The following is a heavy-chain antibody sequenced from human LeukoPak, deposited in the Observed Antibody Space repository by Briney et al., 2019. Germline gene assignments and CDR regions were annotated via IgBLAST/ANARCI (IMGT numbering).Heavy chain of an antibody. Sequence: SETLSLTCAVYGGSFSDYYWSWIRQPPGKGLEWIGEVTHSRSTNYNPSLKRRVTISVDTSMNQFSLKLSSVTAADTAMYYCARGYDYYDSSGYPYWGQGTLVTVSS. J-gene: IGHJ4*02. CDR3: ARGYDYYDSSGYPY. D-gene: IGHD3-22*01. CDR1: GGSFSDYY. V-gene: IGHV4-34*01. CDR2: VTHSRST.